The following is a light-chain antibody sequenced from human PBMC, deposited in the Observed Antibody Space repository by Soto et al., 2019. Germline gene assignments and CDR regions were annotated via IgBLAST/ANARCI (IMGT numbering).Light chain of an antibody. J-gene: IGLJ2*01. CDR1: TGAVTSGHY. CDR2: DTS. CDR3: LLSYSGAQAV. V-gene: IGLV7-46*01. Sequence: QAVVTQELSLTVSPGGTVTLTCGSSTGAVTSGHYPYWFQQKPGQAPRTLIYDTSNKHSWTPARFSGSLLGGKAALTLSGAQPEDEAEYYCLLSYSGAQAVFGGGTKLTVL.